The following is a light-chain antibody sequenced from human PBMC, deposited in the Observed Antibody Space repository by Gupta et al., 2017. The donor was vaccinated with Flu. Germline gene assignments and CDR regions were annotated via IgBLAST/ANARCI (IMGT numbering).Light chain of an antibody. CDR3: QQLNSFPRT. CDR1: QGISSS. J-gene: IGKJ2*02. CDR2: AAS. Sequence: DIQLTQSPSFLSASVGDRVTITCRASQGISSSLAWYQQKPGKAPNLLIYAASTLQSGVPSRFSGSGSGAEFTLTISSLQPEDFATYYCQQLNSFPRTFGQGTKLEI. V-gene: IGKV1-9*01.